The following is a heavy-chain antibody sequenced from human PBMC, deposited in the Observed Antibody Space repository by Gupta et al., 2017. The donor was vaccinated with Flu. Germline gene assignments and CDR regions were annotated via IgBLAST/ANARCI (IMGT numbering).Heavy chain of an antibody. CDR3: ARFTVLVTDIKDYYGMDV. V-gene: IGHV4-34*01. CDR1: GESFSGHY. J-gene: IGHJ6*02. D-gene: IGHD2-21*02. Sequence: QVQLQQWGAGLLTPSETLSLTCAVYGESFSGHYWSWIRQTPDKGLEWIGEINHSGGTNYNPSLKSRVTLSVDTSKNQFSLKLRSVTAADTAVYYCARFTVLVTDIKDYYGMDVWGQGTTGTVSS. CDR2: INHSGGT.